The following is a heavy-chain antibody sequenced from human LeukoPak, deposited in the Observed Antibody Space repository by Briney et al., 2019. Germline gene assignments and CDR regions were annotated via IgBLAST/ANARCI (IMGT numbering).Heavy chain of an antibody. Sequence: GGSLRLSCAASGFTFSSYAMHWVRQAPGKGLEWVAVISYDGSNKYYADSVKGRFTISRDNSKNTLYLQMNSLRAEDTAVYYCARGRSDPMGYSSGWPYNWFDPWGQGTLVTVSS. D-gene: IGHD6-19*01. CDR1: GFTFSSYA. CDR3: ARGRSDPMGYSSGWPYNWFDP. V-gene: IGHV3-30*01. J-gene: IGHJ5*02. CDR2: ISYDGSNK.